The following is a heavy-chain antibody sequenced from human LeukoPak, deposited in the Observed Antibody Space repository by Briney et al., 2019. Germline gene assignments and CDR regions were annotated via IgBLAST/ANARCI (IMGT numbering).Heavy chain of an antibody. Sequence: PGGSLRLSCAASGFTFSDYYMSWIRQAPGKGLEWVSYISSSGSTIYYADSVKGRFTISRDNGKNSLYLQMNSLRAEDTAVYYCARIPAKLYDSSGYYYYYYYIDVWGKGTTVTVSS. D-gene: IGHD3-22*01. J-gene: IGHJ6*03. V-gene: IGHV3-11*04. CDR2: ISSSGSTI. CDR3: ARIPAKLYDSSGYYYYYYYIDV. CDR1: GFTFSDYY.